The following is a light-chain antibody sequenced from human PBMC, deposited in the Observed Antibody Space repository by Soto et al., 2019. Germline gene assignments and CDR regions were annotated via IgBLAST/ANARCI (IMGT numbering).Light chain of an antibody. Sequence: DIQMTQSPSSLSASVGNRVTITCQASQDIATYLNWYQQKPGKAPNLLIYDASNLETGVPSRFSGGGSGTHFTFTISNRQPEDSATYYCQEYDNLPPTWTFGQGTKVEIE. J-gene: IGKJ1*01. V-gene: IGKV1-33*01. CDR3: QEYDNLPPTWT. CDR2: DAS. CDR1: QDIATY.